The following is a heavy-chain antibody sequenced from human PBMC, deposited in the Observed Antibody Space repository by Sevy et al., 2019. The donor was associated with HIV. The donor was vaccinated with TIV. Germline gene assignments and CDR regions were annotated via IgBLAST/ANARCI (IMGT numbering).Heavy chain of an antibody. D-gene: IGHD6-13*01. CDR2: IRSKAYGGTT. Sequence: GGSLRLSCTASGFTFGDYAMSWFRQAPGKGLEWVGFIRSKAYGGTTEYAASVKGRFNISRDDSKSIAYLQMNSLKTEDTAVYYCTRVGGIAAAGTGEVYWGQGTLVTVSS. CDR1: GFTFGDYA. V-gene: IGHV3-49*03. CDR3: TRVGGIAAAGTGEVY. J-gene: IGHJ4*02.